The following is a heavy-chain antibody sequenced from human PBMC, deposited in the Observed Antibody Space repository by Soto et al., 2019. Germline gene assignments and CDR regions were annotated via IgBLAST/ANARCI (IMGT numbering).Heavy chain of an antibody. V-gene: IGHV1-69*12. CDR3: ARGNHRWLQLWYFDL. Sequence: QVQLVQSGAEVKKPGSSVKVSCKASGGTFSNYPISWVRQAPGQGLEWMGGIIPIFGTVNYAQKFQGRVTITADESTSTANMELSSLRCEDTAVYYCARGNHRWLQLWYFDLWGRGTLVTVSS. CDR1: GGTFSNYP. J-gene: IGHJ2*01. CDR2: IIPIFGTV. D-gene: IGHD5-12*01.